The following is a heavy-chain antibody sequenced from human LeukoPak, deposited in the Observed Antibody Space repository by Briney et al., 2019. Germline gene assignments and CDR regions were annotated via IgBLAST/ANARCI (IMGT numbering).Heavy chain of an antibody. J-gene: IGHJ4*02. Sequence: PGGSLRLSCAASGFTSDDYAMHWVRQAPGKGLEWVSGISWNSGSIGYADSVKGRFTISRDNAKNSLYLQMNSLRAEDTALYYCAKDRRSAAAGPFDYWGQGTLVTVSS. D-gene: IGHD6-13*01. CDR3: AKDRRSAAAGPFDY. V-gene: IGHV3-9*02. CDR2: ISWNSGSI. CDR1: GFTSDDYA.